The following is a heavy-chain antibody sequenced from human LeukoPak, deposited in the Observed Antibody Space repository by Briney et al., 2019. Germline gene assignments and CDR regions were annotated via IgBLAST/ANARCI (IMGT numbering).Heavy chain of an antibody. V-gene: IGHV1-46*01. CDR2: INPSGGST. J-gene: IGHJ4*02. D-gene: IGHD3-22*01. CDR3: AREDYDSSGYYYYFGY. Sequence: ASVKVSCKASGYTFTSYYMHWVRQAPGQGLEWMGIINPSGGSTSYAQKFQGRVTMTRDTSTSTVYMELSSLRSEDTAVYYCAREDYDSSGYYYYFGYWGQGTLVTVSS. CDR1: GYTFTSYY.